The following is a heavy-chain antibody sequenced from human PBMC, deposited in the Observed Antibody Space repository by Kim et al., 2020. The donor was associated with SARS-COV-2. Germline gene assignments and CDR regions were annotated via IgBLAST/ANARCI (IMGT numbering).Heavy chain of an antibody. CDR1: GFTFSSYS. J-gene: IGHJ6*02. CDR3: ARGGQLASMDV. V-gene: IGHV3-21*01. CDR2: ISSSSSYI. Sequence: GGSLRLSCAASGFTFSSYSMNWVRQAPGKGLELVSSISSSSSYIYYADSVKGRFTISRDNAKNSLYLQMNSLRAEDTAVYYCARGGQLASMDVWGQGTTVTVSS. D-gene: IGHD6-13*01.